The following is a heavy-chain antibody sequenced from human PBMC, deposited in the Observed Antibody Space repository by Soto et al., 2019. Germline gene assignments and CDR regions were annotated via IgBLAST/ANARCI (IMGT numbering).Heavy chain of an antibody. CDR3: AKDADQWLLYFHH. J-gene: IGHJ1*01. V-gene: IGHV3-23*01. Sequence: EVQLLESGGGLVQPGGSLRLSCAASGFSFSSYAMSWVRQAPGKGLEWVSPIRGSGTGTYYADSVKGRFTISRDNSKNTLYLQMISLRAEDTAVYYCAKDADQWLLYFHHWGQGTLVTVSS. CDR1: GFSFSSYA. CDR2: IRGSGTGT. D-gene: IGHD6-19*01.